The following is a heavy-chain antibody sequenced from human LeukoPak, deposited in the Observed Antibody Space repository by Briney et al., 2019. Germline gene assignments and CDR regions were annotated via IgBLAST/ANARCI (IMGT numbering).Heavy chain of an antibody. CDR3: AKEYYLAARFRWSFDY. J-gene: IGHJ4*02. D-gene: IGHD6-6*01. CDR1: GFTFSSYA. CDR2: ISGSGGST. V-gene: IGHV3-23*01. Sequence: GGSLRLSCAASGFTFSSYAMSWVRQAPGKGLEWVSAISGSGGSTYYADSVKGRFTISRDNSKNTLYLQMNSLRAEDTAVYYCAKEYYLAARFRWSFDYWGQGTLVTVSS.